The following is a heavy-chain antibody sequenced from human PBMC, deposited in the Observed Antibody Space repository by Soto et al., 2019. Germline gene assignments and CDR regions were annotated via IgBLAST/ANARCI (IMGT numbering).Heavy chain of an antibody. J-gene: IGHJ4*02. CDR2: INHSGST. Sequence: LSLTCAVYGGSFSGYYWSWIRQPPGKGLEWIGEINHSGSTNYNPSLKSRVTISVDTSKNQFSLKLSSVTAADTAVYYCARGRAWTVQIDYWGQGTLVTVSS. CDR1: GGSFSGYY. D-gene: IGHD1-1*01. CDR3: ARGRAWTVQIDY. V-gene: IGHV4-34*01.